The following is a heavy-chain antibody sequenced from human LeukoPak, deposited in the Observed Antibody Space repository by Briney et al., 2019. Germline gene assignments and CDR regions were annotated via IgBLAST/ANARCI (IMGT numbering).Heavy chain of an antibody. CDR1: GYTFTGYY. V-gene: IGHV1-69*13. Sequence: ASVKVSCKASGYTFTGYYMHWVRQAPGQGLEWMGGIIPIFGSANYAQKFKGRVTITADESTSTAYMELSSLRSEDTAVYYCARDQGVAVAGTGWPNWFDPWGQGTLVTVSS. D-gene: IGHD6-19*01. CDR3: ARDQGVAVAGTGWPNWFDP. J-gene: IGHJ5*02. CDR2: IIPIFGSA.